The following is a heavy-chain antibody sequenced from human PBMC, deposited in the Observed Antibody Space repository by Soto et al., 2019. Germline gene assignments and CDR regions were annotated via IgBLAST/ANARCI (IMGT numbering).Heavy chain of an antibody. CDR2: INQDGSEK. V-gene: IGHV3-7*01. J-gene: IGHJ4*02. CDR1: GFTFSNYW. Sequence: HPGGSLRLSCATSGFTFSNYWMSWVRQAPGKGLEWVANINQDGSEKNYVDSVKGRFTISRDDAKSSLFLQMNSLRAEDTALYYCARGSSSSWYYFDYWGQGTLVTVSS. D-gene: IGHD6-6*01. CDR3: ARGSSSSWYYFDY.